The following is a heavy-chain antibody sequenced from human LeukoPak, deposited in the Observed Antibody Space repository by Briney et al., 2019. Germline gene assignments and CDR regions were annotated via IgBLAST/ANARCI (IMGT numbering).Heavy chain of an antibody. D-gene: IGHD3-10*01. Sequence: GRSLRLSCAASGFTFSSYGMHWVRQAPGKGLEWVAVIWYDGSNKYYADSVKGRFTISRDNSKNTLYLQMNSLRAEDTAVYYCARRALWFGELLYSDYYSYYVMDVWGKGTTVTVSS. CDR3: ARRALWFGELLYSDYYSYYVMDV. CDR2: IWYDGSNK. CDR1: GFTFSSYG. V-gene: IGHV3-33*01. J-gene: IGHJ6*04.